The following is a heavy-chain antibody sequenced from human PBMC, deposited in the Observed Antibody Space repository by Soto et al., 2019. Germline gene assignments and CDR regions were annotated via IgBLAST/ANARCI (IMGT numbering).Heavy chain of an antibody. CDR1: GCTFSSYA. V-gene: IGHV1-69*13. CDR3: ARSEDYYYYGMDV. CDR2: IIPIFGTA. Sequence: SVKVSCKASGCTFSSYAISWVRQAPGQGLEWMGGIIPIFGTANYAQKFQGRVTITADESTSTAYMELSSLRSEDTAVYYCARSEDYYYYGMDVWGQGTTVTGSS. J-gene: IGHJ6*02.